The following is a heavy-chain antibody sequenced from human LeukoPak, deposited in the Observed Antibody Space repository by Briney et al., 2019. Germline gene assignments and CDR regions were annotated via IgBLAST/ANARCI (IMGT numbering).Heavy chain of an antibody. CDR1: GGSISSHY. CDR2: IPDDGRT. CDR3: AREGPYDFWFTFEI. Sequence: SETLSLTCTVSGGSISSHYWNWIRQPPGKGLEWIGYIPDDGRTHYNPSLKSRVTISVDTSKNQFSLKMSSVTAADRAVYYCAREGPYDFWFTFEIWGQGTTVTVSS. D-gene: IGHD3-3*01. J-gene: IGHJ3*02. V-gene: IGHV4-59*11.